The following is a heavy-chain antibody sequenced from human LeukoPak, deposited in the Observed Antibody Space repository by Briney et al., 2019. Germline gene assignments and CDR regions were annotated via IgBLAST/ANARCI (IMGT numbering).Heavy chain of an antibody. Sequence: PGGSLRLSCAASGFRFSNYWMGWVRQAPGKGPACVANIKTDGSETYYVDSVKGRFTISRDNAKNSLFLQMNSLRAEDTAVYYCARDLYGDYSFDYWGQGTLVTVSS. J-gene: IGHJ4*02. CDR1: GFRFSNYW. V-gene: IGHV3-7*01. D-gene: IGHD4-17*01. CDR2: IKTDGSET. CDR3: ARDLYGDYSFDY.